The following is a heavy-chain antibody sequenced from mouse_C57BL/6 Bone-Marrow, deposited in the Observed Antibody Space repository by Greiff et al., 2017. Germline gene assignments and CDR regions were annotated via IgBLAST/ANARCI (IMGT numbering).Heavy chain of an antibody. J-gene: IGHJ2*01. CDR3: ARDVLGSYFDY. D-gene: IGHD4-1*01. V-gene: IGHV7-1*01. CDR2: SRNKANDYTT. CDR1: GFTFSDFY. Sequence: EVKLMESGGGLVQSGRSLRLSCATSGFTFSDFYMEWVRQAPGKGLEWIAASRNKANDYTTEYSASVKGRFIVSRDTSQSILYLQMNALRAEDTAIYYCARDVLGSYFDYWGQGTTLTVSS.